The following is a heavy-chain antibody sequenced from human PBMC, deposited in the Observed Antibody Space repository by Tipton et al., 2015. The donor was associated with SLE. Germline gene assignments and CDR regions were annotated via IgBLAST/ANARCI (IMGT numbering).Heavy chain of an antibody. CDR3: ASTLRGYSYD. V-gene: IGHV3-30*03. CDR2: ISYDGSNK. Sequence: SLRLSCAASGFTFSSYGMHWVRQAPGKGLERVAVISYDGSNKYYADSVKGRFTISRDNSKNTLYLQMNSLRAEDTAVYYCASTLRGYSYDWGQGTLVTVSS. J-gene: IGHJ4*02. D-gene: IGHD5-18*01. CDR1: GFTFSSYG.